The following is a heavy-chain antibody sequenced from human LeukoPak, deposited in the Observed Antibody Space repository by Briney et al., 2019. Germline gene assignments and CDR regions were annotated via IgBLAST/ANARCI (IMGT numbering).Heavy chain of an antibody. CDR2: IYPGDSDT. CDR1: GYSFTSYW. V-gene: IGHV5-51*01. D-gene: IGHD5-24*01. CDR3: ARSEMATISAFDI. Sequence: GESLKISCKGSGYSFTSYWIGWVRQMPGKGLEWMGIIYPGDSDTRYSPSFQGQVTISADKSRNTAYLQWSSLKASDTAMYYCARSEMATISAFDIWGQGTMVTVSS. J-gene: IGHJ3*02.